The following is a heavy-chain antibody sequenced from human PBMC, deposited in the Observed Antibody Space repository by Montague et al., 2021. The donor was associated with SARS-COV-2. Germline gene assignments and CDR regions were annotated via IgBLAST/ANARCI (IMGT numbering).Heavy chain of an antibody. V-gene: IGHV4-39*07. D-gene: IGHD3-10*01. CDR3: ARAFVSDFYYYGMDV. Sequence: SETLSLTCTVSGDSISYRSYYWGWIRQPPGKGLEWIGTVSYSGSTYYNPSLKSRVNISVDTSKNQFSLKLSSVTAADTAVYYCARAFVSDFYYYGMDVWGQGTTVTVSS. CDR1: GDSISYRSYY. J-gene: IGHJ6*02. CDR2: VSYSGST.